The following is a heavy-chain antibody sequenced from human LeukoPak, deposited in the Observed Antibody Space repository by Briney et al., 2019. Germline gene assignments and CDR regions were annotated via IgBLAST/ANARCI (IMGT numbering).Heavy chain of an antibody. CDR1: GYTYTNYG. V-gene: IGHV1-18*01. CDR2: ISTYNGKT. Sequence: ASVKVSCKASGYTYTNYGISWVRQAPGQGLEWMGWISTYNGKTNYAQKFRGRVTMTTDTSTTTVYMELRSLRSDDTAVYYCARDYYEDSGHWFDVFDIWGQGTLVTVSS. CDR3: ARDYYEDSGHWFDVFDI. J-gene: IGHJ3*02. D-gene: IGHD3-22*01.